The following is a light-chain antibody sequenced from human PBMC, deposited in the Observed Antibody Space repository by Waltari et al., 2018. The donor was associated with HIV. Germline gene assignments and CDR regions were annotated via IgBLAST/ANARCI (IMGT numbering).Light chain of an antibody. V-gene: IGLV3-10*01. CDR3: YSTDNSGTHIRV. J-gene: IGLJ2*01. CDR1: ALPKKF. Sequence: SYELTQPPSVSVSPGQTARITCSGDALPKKFASWYHQKSGQAPVLVIYEDSKRPSGIPQRFSGSSSGTMATLTISGAQVADEADYYCYSTDNSGTHIRVFGGGTKLTVL. CDR2: EDS.